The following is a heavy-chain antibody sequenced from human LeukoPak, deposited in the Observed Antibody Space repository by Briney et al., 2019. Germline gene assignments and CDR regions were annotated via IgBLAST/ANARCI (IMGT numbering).Heavy chain of an antibody. V-gene: IGHV3-30-3*01. D-gene: IGHD3-3*01. J-gene: IGHJ4*02. Sequence: GRSLRLSCAASGFTFSSYAMHWVRQAPGKGLEWVAVISYDGSNKYYADSVKGRFTISRDNSKNTLYLQMNSLRAEDTAVYYCASLESYYDPPLLGDYFDYWGQGTLVTVSS. CDR3: ASLESYYDPPLLGDYFDY. CDR1: GFTFSSYA. CDR2: ISYDGSNK.